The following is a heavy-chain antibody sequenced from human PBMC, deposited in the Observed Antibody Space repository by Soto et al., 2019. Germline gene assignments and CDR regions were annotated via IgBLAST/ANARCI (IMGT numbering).Heavy chain of an antibody. CDR2: IYYIGNT. J-gene: IGHJ4*01. CDR3: GGQDYGAKGYYFEN. V-gene: IGHV4-39*01. Sequence: QLQLQESGSGLVKPSETLSLTCTVSNCSISSRSSYWGWIRQTPGKGLEWIGSIYYIGNTYYNPSLKSRVTISIDTSKTQFSLKLNSVTAADTAVYFCGGQDYGAKGYYFENCG. CDR1: NCSISSRSSY. D-gene: IGHD4-17*01.